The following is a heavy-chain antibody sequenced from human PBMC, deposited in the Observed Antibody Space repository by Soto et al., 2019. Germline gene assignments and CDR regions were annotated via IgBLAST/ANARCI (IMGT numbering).Heavy chain of an antibody. CDR1: GYTFTGYY. D-gene: IGHD3-3*01. CDR3: AREREITIFGVVYNWFDP. Sequence: ASVKVSCKXSGYTFTGYYMHWVRQAPGQGLEWMGWINPNSGGTNYAQKFQGRVTMTRDTSISTAYMELSRLRSDDTAVYYCAREREITIFGVVYNWFDPWGQGTLVTVSS. V-gene: IGHV1-2*02. CDR2: INPNSGGT. J-gene: IGHJ5*02.